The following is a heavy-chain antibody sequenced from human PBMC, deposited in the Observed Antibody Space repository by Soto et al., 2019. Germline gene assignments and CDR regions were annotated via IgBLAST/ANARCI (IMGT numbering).Heavy chain of an antibody. D-gene: IGHD2-2*01. V-gene: IGHV3-48*01. CDR3: ARGGYCSSTSCNQNIIDY. CDR2: ISSSSSII. CDR1: AFTFSSYS. Sequence: PGGSLRLSCAASAFTFSSYSMNWVRQAPWKGLEWVSYISSSSSIIKYADSVKGRFTISRDNAKNSLYLQMNSLRAEDTAVYYCARGGYCSSTSCNQNIIDYWGQGTLVTVSS. J-gene: IGHJ4*02.